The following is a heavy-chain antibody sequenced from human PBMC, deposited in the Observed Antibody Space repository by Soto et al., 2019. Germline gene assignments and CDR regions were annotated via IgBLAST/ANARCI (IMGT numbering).Heavy chain of an antibody. D-gene: IGHD6-6*01. CDR2: IRSSSSYI. V-gene: IGHV3-21*01. Sequence: GGSLRISCGASGFTFSSYSMNWVRQAPGKGLEWVSSIRSSSSYIYYADSVKGRFTISRDNAKNSLYLQMNSLRAEDTAVYYCARDKGVYSSSGDYFDYWGQGTLVTVSS. J-gene: IGHJ4*02. CDR3: ARDKGVYSSSGDYFDY. CDR1: GFTFSSYS.